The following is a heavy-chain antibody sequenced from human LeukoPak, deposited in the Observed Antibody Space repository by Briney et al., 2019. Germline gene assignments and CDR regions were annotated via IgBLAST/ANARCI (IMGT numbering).Heavy chain of an antibody. CDR3: ARVYPRSLRYFDRPFDY. Sequence: PSETLSLTCAVYGGSFSGYYWSWIRQPPGKGLEWIGEINHSGSTNYNPSLKSRVTISVDTSKNQFSLKLSSVTAADTAVYYCARVYPRSLRYFDRPFDYWGQGTLVTVSS. D-gene: IGHD3-9*01. CDR2: INHSGST. V-gene: IGHV4-34*01. J-gene: IGHJ4*02. CDR1: GGSFSGYY.